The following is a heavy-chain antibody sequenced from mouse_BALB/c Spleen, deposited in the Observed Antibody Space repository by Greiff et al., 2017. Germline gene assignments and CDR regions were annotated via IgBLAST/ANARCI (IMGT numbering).Heavy chain of an antibody. D-gene: IGHD1-2*01. CDR2: ISDGGSYT. CDR1: GFTFSDYY. V-gene: IGHV5-4*02. CDR3: ARAPTATPSLDY. Sequence: EVKVEESGGGLVKPGGSLKLSCAASGFTFSDYYMYWVRQTPEKRLEWVATISDGGSYTYYPDSVKGRFTISRDNAKNNLYLQMSSLKSEDTAMYYCARAPTATPSLDYWGQGTTLTVSS. J-gene: IGHJ2*01.